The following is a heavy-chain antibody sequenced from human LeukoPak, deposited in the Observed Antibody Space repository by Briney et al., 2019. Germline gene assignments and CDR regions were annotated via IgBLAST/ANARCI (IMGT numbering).Heavy chain of an antibody. J-gene: IGHJ3*02. Sequence: GGSLRLSCAASGFTFDDYAMHWVRQAPGKGLEWVSGISWNSGSIGYADSVKGRFTISRDNAKNSLYLQMNSLRTEDTAVYYCAKRRCSGGSCYDHGFDIWGQGTVVTVSS. CDR2: ISWNSGSI. CDR1: GFTFDDYA. CDR3: AKRRCSGGSCYDHGFDI. D-gene: IGHD2-15*01. V-gene: IGHV3-9*01.